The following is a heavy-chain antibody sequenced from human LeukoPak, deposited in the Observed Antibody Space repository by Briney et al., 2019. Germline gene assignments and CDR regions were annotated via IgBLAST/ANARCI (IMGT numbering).Heavy chain of an antibody. J-gene: IGHJ4*02. CDR2: ISNSGNTI. Sequence: GGSLRLSCAASGFTFDDYAMNWVRQAPGKGLEWVSYISNSGNTIYYADSVKGRFTISRDNAKNSLYLQMNSLRAEDTAVYYCARRSRGTGSWYYFDYWGQGTLVTVSS. CDR3: ARRSRGTGSWYYFDY. D-gene: IGHD3-10*01. V-gene: IGHV3-48*03. CDR1: GFTFDDYA.